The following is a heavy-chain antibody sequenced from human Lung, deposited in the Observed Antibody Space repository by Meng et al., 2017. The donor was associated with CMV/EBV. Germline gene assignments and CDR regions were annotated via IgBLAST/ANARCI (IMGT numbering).Heavy chain of an antibody. J-gene: IGHJ3*01. CDR2: VGSSDGDT. D-gene: IGHD1-1*01. Sequence: ASVXVSXXASGYTFSRYGISYVRQAPGQGLQWLGWVGSSDGDTNYAPEFQGRVTMTTDTSTNTVYMELRSLTSDDTAVYYCARDWECLDQSDVFDVWGQGTXVTVSS. V-gene: IGHV1-18*01. CDR3: ARDWECLDQSDVFDV. CDR1: GYTFSRYG.